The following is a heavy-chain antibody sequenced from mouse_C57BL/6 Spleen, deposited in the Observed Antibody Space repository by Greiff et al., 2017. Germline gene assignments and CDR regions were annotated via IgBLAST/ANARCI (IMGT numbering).Heavy chain of an antibody. CDR2: INPNNGGT. V-gene: IGHV1-18*01. CDR3: ARRGELRRPSWFAY. D-gene: IGHD3-2*02. Sequence: VQLKESGPELVKPGASVKIPCKASGYTFTDYNMDWVKQSHGKSLEWIGDINPNNGGTIYNQKFKGKATLTVDKSSSTAYMELRSLTSEDTAVYYCARRGELRRPSWFAYWGQGTLVTVSA. J-gene: IGHJ3*01. CDR1: GYTFTDYN.